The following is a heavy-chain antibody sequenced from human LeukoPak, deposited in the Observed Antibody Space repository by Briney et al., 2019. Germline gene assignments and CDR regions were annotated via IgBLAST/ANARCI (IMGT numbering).Heavy chain of an antibody. V-gene: IGHV3-23*01. J-gene: IGHJ4*02. CDR3: AKGSIAVAGTGDY. Sequence: GGSLRLSCSASGFTFSSYAMSWVRQAPGKGLEWVSAISGSGGSTYYAGSVKGRFTISRDNSKNTLYLQMNSLRAEDTAVYYCAKGSIAVAGTGDYWGQGTLVTVSS. D-gene: IGHD6-19*01. CDR2: ISGSGGST. CDR1: GFTFSSYA.